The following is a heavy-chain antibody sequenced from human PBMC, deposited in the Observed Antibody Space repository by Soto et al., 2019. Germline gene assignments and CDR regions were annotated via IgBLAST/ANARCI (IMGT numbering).Heavy chain of an antibody. CDR2: IKSDGSSK. J-gene: IGHJ6*01. CDR1: GFTFSSYW. D-gene: IGHD2-21*02. V-gene: IGHV3-74*01. CDR3: ARELDCGGDCCFSYGIDL. Sequence: EVQLVESGGGLVKPGGSLRLSCAASGFTFSSYWMHWVRQAPGKGLVWVSRIKSDGSSKSYAYSVKGRFTISRDNAKNKLHLQMNSLRAEDTAVYYCARELDCGGDCCFSYGIDLRGQGTT.